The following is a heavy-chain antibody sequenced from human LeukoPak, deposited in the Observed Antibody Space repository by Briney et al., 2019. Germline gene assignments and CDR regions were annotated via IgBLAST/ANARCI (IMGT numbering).Heavy chain of an antibody. D-gene: IGHD3-22*01. J-gene: IGHJ4*02. V-gene: IGHV4-4*02. CDR1: GGSISGDNW. CDR2: IYHSGST. Sequence: SETLSLTRTVSGGSISGDNWWNWVRQSPGKGLEWIGEIYHSGSTSYNPSLKSRVTISVDKSKNQFSLKMTSVTAADTAVYYCVRHHYYDSSGYPDYWGQGTLVTVSS. CDR3: VRHHYYDSSGYPDY.